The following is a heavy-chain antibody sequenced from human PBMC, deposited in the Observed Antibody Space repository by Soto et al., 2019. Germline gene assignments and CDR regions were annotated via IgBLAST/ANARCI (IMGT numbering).Heavy chain of an antibody. J-gene: IGHJ4*02. CDR2: ISGSGGST. D-gene: IGHD4-17*01. V-gene: IGHV3-23*01. CDR3: GRREAEFYTVTTPYFDY. Sequence: EVQLLESGGGLVQPGGSLRLSCAASGFTFSSYAMSWVRQAPGKGLEWVSAISGSGGSTYYADSVKGRFTISRDNSKNTLYLQMNSLRAEDTAVYYCGRREAEFYTVTTPYFDYWGQGTLVTVSS. CDR1: GFTFSSYA.